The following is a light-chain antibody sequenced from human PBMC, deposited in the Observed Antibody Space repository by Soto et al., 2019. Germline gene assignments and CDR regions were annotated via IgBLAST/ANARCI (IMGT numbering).Light chain of an antibody. CDR2: GAS. V-gene: IGKV3-15*01. Sequence: DKLMSQSPATLSVSLGERVTLSCRASQNIHNHMSWFLQKPGQTPRLLISGASTGATGIPARFSGSGSGTEFTLTISSLQSEDCAIYYCQQYYTWPITFGGGTKVDIK. CDR3: QQYYTWPIT. J-gene: IGKJ4*01. CDR1: QNIHNH.